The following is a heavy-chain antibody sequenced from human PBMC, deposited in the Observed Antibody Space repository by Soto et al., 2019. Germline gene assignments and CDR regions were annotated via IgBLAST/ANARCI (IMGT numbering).Heavy chain of an antibody. V-gene: IGHV2-5*02. CDR1: GFSITGNGEG. D-gene: IGHD2-2*01. CDR2: IYWADDK. CDR3: AHGYVQLLATFHYFDS. J-gene: IGHJ4*02. Sequence: QIALKESGPTLVKPTQTLTLTCTFSGFSITGNGEGVGWIRQPPGKALEWLALIYWADDKRYSPSLRNRLTITLDNSKDQVILTMTDMGPADTATYSCAHGYVQLLATFHYFDSWGQGTQVTVSS.